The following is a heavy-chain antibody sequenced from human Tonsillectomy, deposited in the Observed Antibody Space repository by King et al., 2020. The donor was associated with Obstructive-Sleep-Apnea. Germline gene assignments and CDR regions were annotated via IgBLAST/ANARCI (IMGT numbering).Heavy chain of an antibody. Sequence: VQLQESGPGLVKPSETLSLTCTVSGGSISSHYWSWIRQPPGKGLEWIGYIYYSGSTNYNPSLKSRVTISVDTSKNRFSLKLSSVTAADTAVYYCARIVSSGYSTHFDYWGQGTLVTASS. CDR1: GGSISSHY. CDR3: ARIVSSGYSTHFDY. D-gene: IGHD5-18*01. J-gene: IGHJ4*02. CDR2: IYYSGST. V-gene: IGHV4-59*08.